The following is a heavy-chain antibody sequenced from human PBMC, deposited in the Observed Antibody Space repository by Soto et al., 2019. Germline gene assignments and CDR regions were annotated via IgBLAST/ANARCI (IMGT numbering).Heavy chain of an antibody. V-gene: IGHV4-39*01. CDR2: IYYSGST. D-gene: IGHD6-13*01. CDR3: ARRGSSSWQPGYYYYGMDV. CDR1: GGSISSSSYY. Sequence: ETLSLSCTVSGGSISSSSYYWGWIRQPPGKGLEWIGSIYYSGSTYYNPSLKSRVTISVDTSKNQFSLKLSSVTAADTAVYYCARRGSSSWQPGYYYYGMDVWGQGTTVTVSS. J-gene: IGHJ6*02.